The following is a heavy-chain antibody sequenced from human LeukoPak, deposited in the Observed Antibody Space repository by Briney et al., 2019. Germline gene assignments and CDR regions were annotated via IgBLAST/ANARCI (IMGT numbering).Heavy chain of an antibody. CDR2: MNPNSGNT. CDR3: SHFLPAATYYYGMDV. V-gene: IGHV1-8*01. J-gene: IGHJ6*02. D-gene: IGHD2-2*01. Sequence: ASVKVSCKASGYTFTSYDINWVRQATGQGLEWMGWMNPNSGNTGYAQKFQGRVTMTRNTSISTAYMELSSLRSEDTAVYYCSHFLPAATYYYGMDVWGQGTTVTVSS. CDR1: GYTFTSYD.